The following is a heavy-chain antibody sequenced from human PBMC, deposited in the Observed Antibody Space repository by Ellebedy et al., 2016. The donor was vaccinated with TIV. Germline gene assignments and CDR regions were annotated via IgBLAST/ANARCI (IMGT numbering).Heavy chain of an antibody. Sequence: GESLKISCEGSGFKFSSHWMSWVRQAPGKGLEWVANINEDGSETYYADSVRGRFTISRDNAKNSLYLQLGSLRAEDTAVYFCARSNNWGQGTLVTVSS. V-gene: IGHV3-7*03. CDR3: ARSNN. CDR1: GFKFSSHW. J-gene: IGHJ4*02. CDR2: INEDGSET.